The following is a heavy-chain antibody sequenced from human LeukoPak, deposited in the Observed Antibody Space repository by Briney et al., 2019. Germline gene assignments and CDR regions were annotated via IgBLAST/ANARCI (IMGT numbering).Heavy chain of an antibody. V-gene: IGHV1-46*01. J-gene: IGHJ4*02. Sequence: ASVKVSCKVSGYTLTELSMHWVRQAPGQGLEWMGIINPSGGSTSYAQKFQGRVTMTRDTSTSTVYMELSSLRSEDTAVYYCARGGGGKDIVVVPAGYWGQGTLVTVSS. D-gene: IGHD2-2*01. CDR2: INPSGGST. CDR3: ARGGGGKDIVVVPAGY. CDR1: GYTLTELS.